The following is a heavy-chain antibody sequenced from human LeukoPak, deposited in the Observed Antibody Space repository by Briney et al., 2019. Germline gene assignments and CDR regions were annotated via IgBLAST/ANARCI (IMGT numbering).Heavy chain of an antibody. CDR2: INQDGSEK. V-gene: IGHV3-7*01. J-gene: IGHJ6*02. Sequence: PGGSLRLSCAASGFTFSNFWMSWVRQAPGKGLEWVANINQDGSEKYYVDSVKGRFTISRDNAKNSLYLQMNSLRAEDTAMYYCARKNGLDVWGQGTTVTVSS. CDR3: ARKNGLDV. CDR1: GFTFSNFW.